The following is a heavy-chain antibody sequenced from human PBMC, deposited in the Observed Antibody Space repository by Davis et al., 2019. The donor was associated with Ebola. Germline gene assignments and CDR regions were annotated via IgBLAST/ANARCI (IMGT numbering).Heavy chain of an antibody. D-gene: IGHD4-17*01. CDR3: ARVDGYGDSKLQY. J-gene: IGHJ4*02. CDR2: ISYDGSNK. CDR1: GFTFSSYG. V-gene: IGHV3-30*03. Sequence: GGSLRLSCAASGFTFSSYGMHWVRQAPGKGLEWVAVISYDGSNKYYADSVKGRFTISRDNSKNTLYLQMNSLRVDDTAVYYCARVDGYGDSKLQYWGQGSLVTVSS.